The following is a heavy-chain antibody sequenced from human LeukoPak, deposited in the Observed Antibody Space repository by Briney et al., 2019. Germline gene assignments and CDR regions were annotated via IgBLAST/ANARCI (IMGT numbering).Heavy chain of an antibody. J-gene: IGHJ4*02. D-gene: IGHD6-19*01. CDR2: IFGSGGSA. CDR1: GFTFNSYA. Sequence: GGSLRLSCAASGFTFNSYAMHWVRQAPGKGLEWVSGIFGSGGSAHYADSVKGRFTISRDNSKNTVYLQMDSLRVGDTAVYYCGKTTTGYSSGRYPGWPVDYWGQGTLVTVSS. V-gene: IGHV3-23*01. CDR3: GKTTTGYSSGRYPGWPVDY.